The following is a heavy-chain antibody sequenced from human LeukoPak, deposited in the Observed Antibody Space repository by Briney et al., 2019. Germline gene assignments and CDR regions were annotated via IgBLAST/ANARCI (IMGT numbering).Heavy chain of an antibody. CDR2: IKQDGSEK. CDR1: GFTFSSYW. CDR3: AKGLDYYGSGSGMDV. Sequence: GGSLRLSCAASGFTFSSYWMSWVRQAPGKGLEWVANIKQDGSEKYYVDSVKGRFTISRDNSKNTLYLQMNSLRAEDTAVYYCAKGLDYYGSGSGMDVWGQGTTVTVSS. J-gene: IGHJ6*02. D-gene: IGHD3-10*01. V-gene: IGHV3-7*02.